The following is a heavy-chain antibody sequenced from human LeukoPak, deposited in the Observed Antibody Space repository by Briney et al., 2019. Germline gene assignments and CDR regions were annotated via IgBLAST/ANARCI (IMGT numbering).Heavy chain of an antibody. CDR3: AKGRGWEASYYYYYMDV. Sequence: GGSLRLSCATSGFTFSNNWTTWVRQAPGKGLEWVANIKEDGSEKYYMDSLKGRFTISRDNSKNTLYLQMNSLRAEDTAVYYCAKGRGWEASYYYYYMDVWGKGTTVTISS. J-gene: IGHJ6*03. V-gene: IGHV3-7*01. CDR1: GFTFSNNW. CDR2: IKEDGSEK. D-gene: IGHD1-26*01.